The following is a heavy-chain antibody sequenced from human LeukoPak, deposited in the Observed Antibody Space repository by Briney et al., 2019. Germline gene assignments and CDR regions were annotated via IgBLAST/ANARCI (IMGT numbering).Heavy chain of an antibody. J-gene: IGHJ4*02. CDR1: GGSISSYY. Sequence: ASETLSLTCTVSGGSISSYYWSWIRQSPGKGLECIGYIHYTGSTNYNPSLKSRVTISVETSKNQFSLKLKSVTAADTAVYYCATDFYDSSGYTHWGQGTLVTVSS. D-gene: IGHD3-22*01. V-gene: IGHV4-59*01. CDR3: ATDFYDSSGYTH. CDR2: IHYTGST.